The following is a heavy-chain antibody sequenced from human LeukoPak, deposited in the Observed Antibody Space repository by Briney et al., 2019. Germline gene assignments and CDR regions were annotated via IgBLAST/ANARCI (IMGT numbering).Heavy chain of an antibody. Sequence: PGGALRLSCAASGFTFSSYAMHWVRQAPGKGLEYVSAISSNWGSSYYANSVRGRFTISRDNSKNTLYLQMGSLRAEDMDVYYCARGEPLTRNFRDNAFDIWGQGTMVTVSS. J-gene: IGHJ3*02. D-gene: IGHD1-14*01. V-gene: IGHV3-64*01. CDR1: GFTFSSYA. CDR3: ARGEPLTRNFRDNAFDI. CDR2: ISSNWGSS.